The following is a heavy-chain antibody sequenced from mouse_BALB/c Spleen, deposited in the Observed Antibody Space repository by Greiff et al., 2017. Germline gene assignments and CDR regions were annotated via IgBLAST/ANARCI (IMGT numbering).Heavy chain of an antibody. Sequence: VQLMESGAELVRPGTSVKVSCKASGYAFTNYLIEWVKQRPGQGLEWIGVINPGSGGTNYNEKFKGKATLTADKSSSTAYMQLSSLTSDDSAVYFCARENWDRYFDVWGAGTTVTVSS. CDR2: INPGSGGT. CDR1: GYAFTNYL. D-gene: IGHD4-1*01. V-gene: IGHV1-54*03. J-gene: IGHJ1*01. CDR3: ARENWDRYFDV.